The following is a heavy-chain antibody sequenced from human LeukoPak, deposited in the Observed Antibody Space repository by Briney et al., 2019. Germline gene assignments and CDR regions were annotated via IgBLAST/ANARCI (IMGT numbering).Heavy chain of an antibody. Sequence: SETLSLTCAVYGGSFSGYYWSWIRQPPGKGLEWIGEINHSGSTNYIPSLKSRVTISVDTSKNQFSLKLSSVTAADTAVYYCARVSGSGWVDYWGQGTLVTVSS. CDR2: INHSGST. J-gene: IGHJ4*02. V-gene: IGHV4-34*01. CDR3: ARVSGSGWVDY. D-gene: IGHD6-19*01. CDR1: GGSFSGYY.